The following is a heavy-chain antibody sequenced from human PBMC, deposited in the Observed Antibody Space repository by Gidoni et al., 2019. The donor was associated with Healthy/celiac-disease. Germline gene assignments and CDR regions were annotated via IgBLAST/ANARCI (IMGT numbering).Heavy chain of an antibody. J-gene: IGHJ4*02. Sequence: EVQLVESGGGLVQPGGSLRLSCAASGFPVSSNYMSWVRQAPGKGLEGVSVIYSGGSTYYADSVKGRFTISRDNSKNTLYLQMNSLRAEDTAVYYCARDTLGELSGYYFDYWGQGTLVTVSS. CDR1: GFPVSSNY. CDR3: ARDTLGELSGYYFDY. V-gene: IGHV3-66*01. CDR2: IYSGGST. D-gene: IGHD3-16*02.